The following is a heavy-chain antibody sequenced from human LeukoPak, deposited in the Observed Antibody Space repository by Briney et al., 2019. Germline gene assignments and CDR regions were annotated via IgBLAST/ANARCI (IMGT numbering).Heavy chain of an antibody. J-gene: IGHJ4*02. CDR3: ARSSRPPVVIGGDY. Sequence: ASVKISCKASGYTFTGYYMHWVRQAPGQGLEWMGWINPNSGGTNYAQKFQGRVTMTRDTSISTAYMELSRLRSDDTAVYYCARSSRPPVVIGGDYWGQGTLVTVSS. D-gene: IGHD2-2*01. CDR1: GYTFTGYY. CDR2: INPNSGGT. V-gene: IGHV1-2*02.